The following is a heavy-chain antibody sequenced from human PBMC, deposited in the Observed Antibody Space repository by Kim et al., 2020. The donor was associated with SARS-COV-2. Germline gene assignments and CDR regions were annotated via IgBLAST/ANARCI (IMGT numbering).Heavy chain of an antibody. D-gene: IGHD3-16*01. CDR2: RTK. J-gene: IGHJ4*02. Sequence: RTKYYQDSVKGRFTISRDNAKNSLYLQMNSLRDEDTAVYYCARVRGGANDYWGQGTLVTVSS. V-gene: IGHV3-48*02. CDR3: ARVRGGANDY.